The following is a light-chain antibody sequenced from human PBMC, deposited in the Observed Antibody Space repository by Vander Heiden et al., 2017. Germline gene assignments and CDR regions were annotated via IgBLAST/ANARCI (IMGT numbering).Light chain of an antibody. J-gene: IGLJ2*01. CDR2: EVT. V-gene: IGLV2-23*02. CDR1: SSDIGRFTL. CDR3: CSYAGTGTYIV. Sequence: SALTQPASVSGSPGQSITISCTATSSDIGRFTLFSWYRQSPGKAPKLIISEVTERPSGVSSRFSGSKSGYTASLTISGLQPEDEADYYCCSYAGTGTYIVFGGGTKLTVL.